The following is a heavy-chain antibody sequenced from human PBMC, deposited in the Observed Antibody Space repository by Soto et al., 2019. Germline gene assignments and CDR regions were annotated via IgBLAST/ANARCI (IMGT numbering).Heavy chain of an antibody. CDR2: IIPIFGTA. Sequence: SVKVSCKASGGTFSSYAISWVRQAPGQGLEWMGGIIPIFGTANYAQKFQGRVTITADESTSTAYMELSSLRSEDTAVYYCARGRSDYYDILTGYPPDAFDIWGQGTMVTVSS. CDR1: GGTFSSYA. J-gene: IGHJ3*02. V-gene: IGHV1-69*13. D-gene: IGHD3-9*01. CDR3: ARGRSDYYDILTGYPPDAFDI.